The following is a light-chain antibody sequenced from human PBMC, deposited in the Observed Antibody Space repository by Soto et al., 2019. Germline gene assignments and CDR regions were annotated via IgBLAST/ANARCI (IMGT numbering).Light chain of an antibody. CDR2: EVN. CDR1: SSDVGSYTY. Sequence: QSALTQPASVSGSPRQSITISCTGASSDVGSYTYVSWYQQHPGKAPKLMIYEVNNRPSGVSNRFSGSKSGNTASLTIAGLQAEDEADYYCSSYTSSSTLSVFGTGTKLTVL. CDR3: SSYTSSSTLSV. J-gene: IGLJ1*01. V-gene: IGLV2-14*01.